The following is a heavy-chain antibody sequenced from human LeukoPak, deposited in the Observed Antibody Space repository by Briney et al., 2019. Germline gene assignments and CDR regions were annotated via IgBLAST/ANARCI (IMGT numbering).Heavy chain of an antibody. CDR3: AGGSYRRDDAFDI. V-gene: IGHV1-69*04. CDR1: GGTFNTYA. J-gene: IGHJ3*02. Sequence: GSSVKVSCKASGGTFNTYAISWVRQAPGQGLDWMGRIIPILGITNYAQKFQGRVTITADKSTSTAYMELSSLRSEDTAVYYCAGGSYRRDDAFDIWGQGTTVTVSS. CDR2: IIPILGIT. D-gene: IGHD1-26*01.